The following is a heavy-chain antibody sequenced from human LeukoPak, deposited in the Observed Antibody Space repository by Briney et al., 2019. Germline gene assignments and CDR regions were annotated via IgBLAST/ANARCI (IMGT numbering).Heavy chain of an antibody. J-gene: IGHJ6*03. D-gene: IGHD1-26*01. V-gene: IGHV3-23*01. CDR2: ITGSAVST. CDR3: AKGSIVGATSYYYMDV. Sequence: GGSLRLSCAASELTFITYGMTWVRQAPGKGLEWVSAITGSAVSTFYADSVKGRFTISRDNSKNTLYLQMNSLRAEDTAVYYCAKGSIVGATSYYYMDVWGKGTTVTISS. CDR1: ELTFITYG.